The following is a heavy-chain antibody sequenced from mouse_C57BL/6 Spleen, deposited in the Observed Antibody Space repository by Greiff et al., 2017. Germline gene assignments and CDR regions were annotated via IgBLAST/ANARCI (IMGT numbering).Heavy chain of an antibody. D-gene: IGHD1-1*01. CDR1: GYSITSGYY. J-gene: IGHJ2*01. CDR3: ARDNTTVPYYLDY. V-gene: IGHV3-6*01. Sequence: EVQRVESGPGLVKPSQSLSLTCSVSGYSITSGYYWNWIRQFPGNQLECMGYISYDGSNNYNPSLKNRNSITRDTSENQFFLKLNSVTTEDTATYYCARDNTTVPYYLDYWGQGTTLTVSS. CDR2: ISYDGSN.